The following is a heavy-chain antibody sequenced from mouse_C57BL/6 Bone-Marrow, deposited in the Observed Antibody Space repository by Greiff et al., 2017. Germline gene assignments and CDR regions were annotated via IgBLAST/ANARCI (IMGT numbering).Heavy chain of an antibody. D-gene: IGHD1-1*01. V-gene: IGHV5-17*01. CDR1: GFTFSDYG. Sequence: DVQLVESGGGLVKPGGSLKLSCAASGFTFSDYGMHWVRQAPEKGLEWVAYISSGSSTIYYADTVKGRFTSSRDNAKNTLFLQMTSLRSEDTAMYYCARDGRGYFDVWGTGTTVTVSS. CDR2: ISSGSSTI. J-gene: IGHJ1*03. CDR3: ARDGRGYFDV.